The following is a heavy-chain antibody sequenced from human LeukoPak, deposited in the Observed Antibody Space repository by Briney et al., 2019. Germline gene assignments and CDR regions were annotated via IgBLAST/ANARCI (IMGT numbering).Heavy chain of an antibody. J-gene: IGHJ4*02. D-gene: IGHD2-15*01. CDR2: VYYSGST. Sequence: SETLSLTCVVSGGSVSGYYWGWIRQPPGRGLEWIGYVYYSGSTNYNPSFKSRITISVDTSRNQFSLQLSSVTAADTAAYYCARIHRYCSGGACYVLDNWGQGTLVDVSS. CDR3: ARIHRYCSGGACYVLDN. CDR1: GGSVSGYY. V-gene: IGHV4-59*02.